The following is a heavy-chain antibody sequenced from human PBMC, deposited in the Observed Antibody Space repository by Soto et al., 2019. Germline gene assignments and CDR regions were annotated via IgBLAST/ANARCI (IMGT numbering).Heavy chain of an antibody. J-gene: IGHJ6*02. CDR3: ARAVTWGLDV. Sequence: EVQLVESGGGLVQPGGCLRLSCAASGFIFILYSMSWVRQAPGKGLEWVSYISRSSTGIHYADSVKGRFTISRDDATNSMHLQMNSLRDGDTAVYYCARAVTWGLDVWGQGTTVSISS. D-gene: IGHD3-10*01. CDR2: ISRSSTGI. CDR1: GFIFILYS. V-gene: IGHV3-48*02.